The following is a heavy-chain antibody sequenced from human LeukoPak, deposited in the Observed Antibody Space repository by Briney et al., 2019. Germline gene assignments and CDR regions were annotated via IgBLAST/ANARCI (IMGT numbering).Heavy chain of an antibody. CDR1: GDTFTSHD. CDR2: MNPNSGNT. CDR3: ARGGRWLQPPLNY. J-gene: IGHJ4*02. V-gene: IGHV1-8*01. D-gene: IGHD5-24*01. Sequence: ASVKVSSKASGDTFTSHDINWVRQATGQGLEWMGWMNPNSGNTGYAQKFQGRVTMTRNTSISTAYMELSSLRSEDTAVYYCARGGRWLQPPLNYWGQGTLVTVSS.